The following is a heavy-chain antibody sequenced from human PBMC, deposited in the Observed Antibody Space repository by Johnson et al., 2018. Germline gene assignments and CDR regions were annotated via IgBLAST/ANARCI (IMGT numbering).Heavy chain of an antibody. J-gene: IGHJ6*03. CDR1: GGSMSSYY. V-gene: IGHV4-59*12. CDR2: IYYSGST. Sequence: QVQLVESGPGLVKPAESLSLTCNVSGGSMSSYYWSWIRQPPGKGLEWIGNIYYSGSTNYNPSLKSRVAISLATSKNQFSLKMGSVIAADPAGYYVARAVWSGSVDYFYYYMDVWGKGTTVTVSS. CDR3: ARAVWSGSVDYFYYYMDV. D-gene: IGHD3-3*01.